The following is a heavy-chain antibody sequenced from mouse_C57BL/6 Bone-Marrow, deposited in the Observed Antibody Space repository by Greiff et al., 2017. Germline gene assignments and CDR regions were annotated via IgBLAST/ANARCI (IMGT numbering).Heavy chain of an antibody. CDR1: GFTFSDFY. CDR3: ARDYYGYFDV. V-gene: IGHV7-1*01. CDR2: SRNKANDYTT. Sequence: EVKLVESGGGLVQSGRSLRLSCATSGFTFSDFYMEWVRQAPGKGLEWIAASRNKANDYTTEYGASVKGRFIVSRDTSQSILYLQMNALRAEDTAIYYCARDYYGYFDVWGTGTTVTVSS. J-gene: IGHJ1*03.